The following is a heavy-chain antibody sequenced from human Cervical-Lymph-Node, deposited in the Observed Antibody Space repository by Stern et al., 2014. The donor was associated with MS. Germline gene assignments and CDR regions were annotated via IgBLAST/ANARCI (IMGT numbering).Heavy chain of an antibody. CDR3: ARGQLGSENAFDI. D-gene: IGHD2-15*01. V-gene: IGHV1-18*01. Sequence: VQLVESGAEVKKPGASVKVSCKASGYTFSSYGISWVRQAPGQGLEWMGWISAYYGNTNYAQTLQGRVTMTTDKSTNTAYMELRSLRSDDTAVYYCARGQLGSENAFDIWGQGTMVTVSS. J-gene: IGHJ3*02. CDR1: GYTFSSYG. CDR2: ISAYYGNT.